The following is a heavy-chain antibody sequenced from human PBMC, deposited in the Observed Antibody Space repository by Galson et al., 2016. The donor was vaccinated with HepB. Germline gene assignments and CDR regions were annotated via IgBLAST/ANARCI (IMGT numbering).Heavy chain of an antibody. CDR2: INSDNGNT. CDR1: GYTFTRFD. J-gene: IGHJ4*02. D-gene: IGHD3-22*01. CDR3: ARGRIVIITLFDY. V-gene: IGHV1-3*01. Sequence: SVKVSCKASGYTFTRFDMHWVRQAPGQRLEWMGWINSDNGNTKYSQKFQGRVTITRDTSASTAYMELRSLRSEDTAVYYCARGRIVIITLFDYWGQGTLVTVSS.